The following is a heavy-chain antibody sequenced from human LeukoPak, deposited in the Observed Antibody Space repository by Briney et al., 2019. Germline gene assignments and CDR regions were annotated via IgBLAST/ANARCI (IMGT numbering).Heavy chain of an antibody. CDR2: IRYDGSNK. V-gene: IGHV3-30*02. Sequence: GGSLRLSCAASGFTFSSYGMHWVRQAPGKGLEWVAFIRYDGSNKYYADSVKGRFTISRDNSKNTLYLQMNSLRAEDTAVYYCAKGKGRRMSSDDFDIWGQGTMVTVSS. CDR3: AKGKGRRMSSDDFDI. J-gene: IGHJ3*02. D-gene: IGHD1-1*01. CDR1: GFTFSSYG.